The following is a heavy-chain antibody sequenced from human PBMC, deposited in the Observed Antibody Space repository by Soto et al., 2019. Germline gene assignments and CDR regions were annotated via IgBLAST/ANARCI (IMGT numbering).Heavy chain of an antibody. D-gene: IGHD6-19*01. V-gene: IGHV2-26*01. CDR1: GLSITDSEMG. CDR2: IYSSGEK. J-gene: IGHJ5*02. CDR3: ARRHLAVAVSPWFDP. Sequence: QVTLKESGPVLVKTTETLTLRCTVSGLSITDSEMGVSWIRQPPGQPLEWLAHIYSSGEKSYRTFLKSRLATSKDTSKSQIVLTMTNMDPADTATYYCARRHLAVAVSPWFDPWGQGIPVTVSS.